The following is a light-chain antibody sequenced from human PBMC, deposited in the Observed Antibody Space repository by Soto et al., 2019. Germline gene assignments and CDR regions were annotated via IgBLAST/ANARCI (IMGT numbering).Light chain of an antibody. CDR1: QSVSYNSKND. CDR3: QQYYSSPYT. CDR2: WAT. Sequence: DIVMTQSPDSLAVSLGERATINCKSSQSVSYNSKNDLAWYQQKPGQPPKLLIYWATTRESGVPDRFSGSGSGTDFTLTISSLQAEDVAVYYCQQYYSSPYTFGQGTKLEIK. V-gene: IGKV4-1*01. J-gene: IGKJ2*01.